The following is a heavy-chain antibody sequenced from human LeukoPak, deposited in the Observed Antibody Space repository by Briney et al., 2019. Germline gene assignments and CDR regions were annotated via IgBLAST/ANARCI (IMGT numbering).Heavy chain of an antibody. V-gene: IGHV1-46*01. CDR1: GYIFTNYY. J-gene: IGHJ4*02. CDR2: INPSGGSR. D-gene: IGHD3-10*01. Sequence: GASVKVSCKAAGYIFTNYYMHWVRQAPGQGLEWMGTINPSGGSRTYAQKFQGRVTMTRDTSTSTVYMELSSLRSEDTAVYYCARDHGSAYYRAPRHWGQGTLVTVSS. CDR3: ARDHGSAYYRAPRH.